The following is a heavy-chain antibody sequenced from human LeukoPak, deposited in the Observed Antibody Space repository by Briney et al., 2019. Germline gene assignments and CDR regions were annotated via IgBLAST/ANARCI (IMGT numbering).Heavy chain of an antibody. CDR3: TRQAHDYGEYSDY. V-gene: IGHV3-73*01. Sequence: GGSLRLSCAASGFTFSGAAMHWVRQASGKGLEWIGRIRSKDNNYATAYAASVKDRFTISRDDPKNTAYLQMNSLKTEDTAIYYCTRQAHDYGEYSDYWGQGTLVTVSS. CDR1: GFTFSGAA. D-gene: IGHD4-17*01. J-gene: IGHJ4*02. CDR2: IRSKDNNYAT.